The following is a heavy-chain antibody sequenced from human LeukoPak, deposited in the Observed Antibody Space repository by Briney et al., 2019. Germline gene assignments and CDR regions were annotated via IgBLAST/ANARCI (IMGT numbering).Heavy chain of an antibody. CDR1: GYPFSAHF. J-gene: IGHJ4*02. V-gene: IGHV1-69*13. D-gene: IGHD3-22*01. Sequence: ASVKVSCKASGYPFSAHFLNWVRQAPGQGLEWMGGIIPIFGTANYAQKFQGRVTITADESTSTAYMELSSLRSEDTAVYYCARGSYYYDSSGYPYYYFDYWGQGTLVTVSS. CDR2: IIPIFGTA. CDR3: ARGSYYYDSSGYPYYYFDY.